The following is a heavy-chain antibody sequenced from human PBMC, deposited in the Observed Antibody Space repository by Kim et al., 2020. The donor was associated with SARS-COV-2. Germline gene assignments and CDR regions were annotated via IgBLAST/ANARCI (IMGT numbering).Heavy chain of an antibody. CDR2: MNPNSGNT. Sequence: ASVKVSCKASGYTFTSYDINWVRQATGQGLEWMGWMNPNSGNTGYAQKFQGRVTMTRNTSISTAYMELSSLRSEDTVVYYCAGADRGIVGATVYYFDYWGQGTLVTVSS. D-gene: IGHD1-26*01. J-gene: IGHJ4*02. V-gene: IGHV1-8*02. CDR3: AGADRGIVGATVYYFDY. CDR1: GYTFTSYD.